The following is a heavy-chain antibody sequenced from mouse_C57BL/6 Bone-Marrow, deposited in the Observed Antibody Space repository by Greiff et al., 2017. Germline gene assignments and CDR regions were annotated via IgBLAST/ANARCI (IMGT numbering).Heavy chain of an antibody. CDR3: SETHYYDLDY. J-gene: IGHJ2*01. D-gene: IGHD1-2*01. Sequence: EVQLQESGPELVKPGASVKISCKASGYSFTGYYMNWVKQSPEKSLEWIGEINPSSGGTTYNPKFKAKATLTVDKSSSTAYMQLNSLTSEDSAVFYYSETHYYDLDYWGQGTTLTVSS. CDR2: INPSSGGT. V-gene: IGHV1-42*01. CDR1: GYSFTGYY.